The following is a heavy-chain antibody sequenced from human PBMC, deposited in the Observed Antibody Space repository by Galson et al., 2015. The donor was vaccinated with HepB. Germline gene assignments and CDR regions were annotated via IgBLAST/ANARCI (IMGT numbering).Heavy chain of an antibody. CDR3: AIGGGLLTGYRGMDV. D-gene: IGHD3-9*01. V-gene: IGHV3-33*05. Sequence: SLRLSCAASGISLIEHTIYWVRQAPGKGLEWVAVISYDESNKLYEDSVKGRYTISRDISKNTLYLQMNSLRVEDTALYFCAIGGGLLTGYRGMDVWGQGTTVTVSS. CDR1: GISLIEHT. CDR2: ISYDESNK. J-gene: IGHJ6*02.